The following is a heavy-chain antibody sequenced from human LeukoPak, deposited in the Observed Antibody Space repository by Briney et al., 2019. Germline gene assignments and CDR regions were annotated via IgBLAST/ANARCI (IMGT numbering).Heavy chain of an antibody. CDR2: ISSSSTI. Sequence: GGSLRLSCAASGFTFSSYSMNWVRQAPGKGLEWVSYISSSSTIYYADSVKGRFTISRDNAKNSLYLQMNSLRAEDTAVYYCARGGQLVLLFDYWGQGTLVTVSS. CDR1: GFTFSSYS. V-gene: IGHV3-48*04. CDR3: ARGGQLVLLFDY. J-gene: IGHJ4*02. D-gene: IGHD6-13*01.